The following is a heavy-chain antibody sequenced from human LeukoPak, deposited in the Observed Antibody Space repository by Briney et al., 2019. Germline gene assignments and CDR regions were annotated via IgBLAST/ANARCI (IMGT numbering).Heavy chain of an antibody. D-gene: IGHD3-22*01. CDR2: IGGSGGST. CDR1: GFTFSTYA. CDR3: AKSRWGYYDCGES. J-gene: IGHJ5*02. V-gene: IGHV3-23*01. Sequence: GGSLRLSCAASGFTFSTYAMSWVRQAPGKGLEWVSAIGGSGGSTYYADSVKGRFTIYRANSKNTLYLQMNSLRAEDTAVYYCAKSRWGYYDCGESWGQGTLVTVSS.